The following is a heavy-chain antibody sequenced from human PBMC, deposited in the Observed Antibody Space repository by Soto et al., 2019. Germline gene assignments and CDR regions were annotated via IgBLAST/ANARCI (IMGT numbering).Heavy chain of an antibody. D-gene: IGHD1-26*01. Sequence: QITVKESGPTLVKATQSLTLTCTFSGFSLSTSGGGVGWIRQPPGKALEWLAVSYWDDDTSYSPSLKSRLTITKDTSTNQVALTMTHMDPVDTATYFCAHTKVTHSLGPHFDFWGHGTLVTVSS. CDR3: AHTKVTHSLGPHFDF. CDR2: SYWDDDT. CDR1: GFSLSTSGGG. J-gene: IGHJ4*01. V-gene: IGHV2-5*02.